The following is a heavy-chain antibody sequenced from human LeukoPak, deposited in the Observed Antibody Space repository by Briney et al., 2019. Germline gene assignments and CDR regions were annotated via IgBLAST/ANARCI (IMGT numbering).Heavy chain of an antibody. CDR2: IIPIFGTA. CDR3: ARDAREVTIYYYYMDV. D-gene: IGHD3-3*01. CDR1: GGTFISYA. Sequence: GASVKVSCKASGGTFISYAISWVRQAPGQGREWRGGIIPIFGTANYAQKFQGRVTITADESTSTAYMELSSLRSEDTAVYYCARDAREVTIYYYYMDVWGKGTTVTVSS. V-gene: IGHV1-69*13. J-gene: IGHJ6*03.